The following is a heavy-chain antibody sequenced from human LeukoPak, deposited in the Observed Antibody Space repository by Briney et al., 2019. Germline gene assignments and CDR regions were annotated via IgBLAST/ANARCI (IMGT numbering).Heavy chain of an antibody. V-gene: IGHV1-8*01. Sequence: GASVKVSCKASGYSFSNYDINWVRQATGQGLEWMGWMNPNRGNTGHAQKFQGRVTMTWNTSLNTAYMELSGLRSEDTAVYYCARMDSRSDGLGNWFDPWGQGTLVTVSS. CDR1: GYSFSNYD. J-gene: IGHJ5*02. CDR2: MNPNRGNT. D-gene: IGHD3/OR15-3a*01. CDR3: ARMDSRSDGLGNWFDP.